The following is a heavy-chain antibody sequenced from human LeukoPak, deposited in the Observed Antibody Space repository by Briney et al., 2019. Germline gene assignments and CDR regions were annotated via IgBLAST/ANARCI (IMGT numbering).Heavy chain of an antibody. Sequence: PGGSLRLSCAASGFTFSDYYMSWVRQAPGKGLEWVAFIRYDGTNKNYGDSVKGRFTISRDNSKNTLYLQMNSLRAEDTAVYYCARLMGGRWLQPPFDYWGQGTLVTVSS. CDR2: IRYDGTNK. CDR1: GFTFSDYY. D-gene: IGHD5-24*01. V-gene: IGHV3-30*02. CDR3: ARLMGGRWLQPPFDY. J-gene: IGHJ4*02.